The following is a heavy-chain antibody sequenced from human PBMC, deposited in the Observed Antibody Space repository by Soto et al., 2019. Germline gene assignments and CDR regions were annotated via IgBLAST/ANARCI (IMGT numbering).Heavy chain of an antibody. J-gene: IGHJ6*02. D-gene: IGHD2-15*01. CDR3: ARAGYCSGGSCFRRWYYYYYGMDV. Sequence: QVQLVQSGAEVKKPGASVKVSCKASGYTFTSYDINWVRQATGQGLEWMGWMNPNSGNTGYAQKFQGRVTMTRNTSLSTAYMELSSLRSEDTAVYYCARAGYCSGGSCFRRWYYYYYGMDVWGQGTTVTVSS. CDR2: MNPNSGNT. CDR1: GYTFTSYD. V-gene: IGHV1-8*01.